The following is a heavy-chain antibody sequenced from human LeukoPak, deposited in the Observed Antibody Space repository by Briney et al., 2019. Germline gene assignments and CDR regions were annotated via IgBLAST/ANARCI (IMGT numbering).Heavy chain of an antibody. D-gene: IGHD2-2*01. Sequence: GGSLRLSCEASGFTFSDYWLSWVRQAPGKGLEWVANIKQDGSEKNYVDSVKGRFTISRDNAKNSLHLQMNSLRAEDTAVYYCVRGPYALYWGQGTLVSVSS. CDR1: GFTFSDYW. CDR2: IKQDGSEK. J-gene: IGHJ1*01. CDR3: VRGPYALY. V-gene: IGHV3-7*01.